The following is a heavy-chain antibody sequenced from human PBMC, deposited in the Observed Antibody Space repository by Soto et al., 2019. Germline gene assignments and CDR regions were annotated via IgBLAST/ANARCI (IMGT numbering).Heavy chain of an antibody. Sequence: ASVKVSCKASGFTFTSSAVQWVRQARGQRLEWIGWIVVGSGNTNYAQKFQERVTITRDMSTSTAYMELSSLRSEDTAVYYCAADYDSSGYPDPWGQGTLVTVS. CDR1: GFTFTSSA. V-gene: IGHV1-58*01. J-gene: IGHJ5*02. CDR2: IVVGSGNT. D-gene: IGHD3-22*01. CDR3: AADYDSSGYPDP.